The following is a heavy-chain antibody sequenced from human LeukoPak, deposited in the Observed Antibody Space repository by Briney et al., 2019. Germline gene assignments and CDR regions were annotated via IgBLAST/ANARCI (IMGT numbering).Heavy chain of an antibody. V-gene: IGHV4-4*09. Sequence: SEILSLICTTSGLPISRFFWNWVRQPPGKGLEWIGNIYDGVPTFFNPSLKSRVTISVDTSKGQFSLQLASVTAADTAVYYCVQTTGWPGFDYWGQGILVTVSS. CDR2: IYDGVPT. CDR3: VQTTGWPGFDY. J-gene: IGHJ4*02. CDR1: GLPISRFF. D-gene: IGHD6-19*01.